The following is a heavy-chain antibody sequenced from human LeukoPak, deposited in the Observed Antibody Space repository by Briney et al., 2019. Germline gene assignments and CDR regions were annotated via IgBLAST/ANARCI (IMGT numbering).Heavy chain of an antibody. CDR3: ARMVWNYVVFDY. J-gene: IGHJ4*02. D-gene: IGHD1-7*01. Sequence: GGSLRLSCAASGFTFAGYTMHWVRQAPGKGLEWATLITYDGSTKYYADSVKGRFTISRDNSKNRLYLQMDSLRGEDTAVYYCARMVWNYVVFDYWGQGTLVTVSS. V-gene: IGHV3-30*04. CDR2: ITYDGSTK. CDR1: GFTFAGYT.